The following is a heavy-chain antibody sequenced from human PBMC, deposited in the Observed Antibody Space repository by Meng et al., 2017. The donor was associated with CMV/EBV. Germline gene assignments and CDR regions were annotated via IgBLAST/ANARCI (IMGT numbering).Heavy chain of an antibody. J-gene: IGHJ4*02. V-gene: IGHV2-5*01. CDR3: AHSQDSGTFPVVYFDY. D-gene: IGHD1-26*01. Sequence: FSLCTGGVGVGWIRQPAGKALEWLALIYWNDDERYSPSLKSRLTITKDTSKNQVVLTMTNMDPVDTATYYCAHSQDSGTFPVVYFDYWGQGTLVTVSS. CDR1: FSLCTGGVG. CDR2: IYWNDDE.